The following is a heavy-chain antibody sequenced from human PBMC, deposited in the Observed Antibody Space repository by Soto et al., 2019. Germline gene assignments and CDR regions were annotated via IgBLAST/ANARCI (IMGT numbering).Heavy chain of an antibody. CDR2: IYYSGST. CDR1: GGSISSYY. J-gene: IGHJ5*02. Sequence: TAETLSLTCTVSGGSISSYYWSWIRQPPGKGLEWIGYIYYSGSTNYNPSLKSRVTRSVDTSKNQFSLKLSSVTAADTAVYYCARMYYYDSSGYYSQNWFDPWGQGTLVTVSS. CDR3: ARMYYYDSSGYYSQNWFDP. V-gene: IGHV4-59*01. D-gene: IGHD3-22*01.